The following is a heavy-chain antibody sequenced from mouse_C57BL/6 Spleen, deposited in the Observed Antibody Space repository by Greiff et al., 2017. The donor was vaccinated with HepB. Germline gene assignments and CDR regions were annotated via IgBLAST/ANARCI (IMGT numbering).Heavy chain of an antibody. CDR1: GYAFSSSW. Sequence: VQLQQSGPELVKPGASVKISCKASGYAFSSSWMNWVKQRPGKGLEWIGRIYPGDGDTNYNGKFKGKATLTADKSSSTAYMQLSSLTSEDSAVYFCARPYYYGSSYEIGWFAYWGQGTLVTVSA. CDR2: IYPGDGDT. V-gene: IGHV1-82*01. J-gene: IGHJ3*01. D-gene: IGHD1-1*01. CDR3: ARPYYYGSSYEIGWFAY.